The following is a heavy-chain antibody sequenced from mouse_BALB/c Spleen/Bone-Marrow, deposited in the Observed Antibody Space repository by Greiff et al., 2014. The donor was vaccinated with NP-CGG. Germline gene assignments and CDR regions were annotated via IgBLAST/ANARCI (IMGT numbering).Heavy chain of an antibody. CDR2: ISDGGSYT. Sequence: EVQLVESGGGLVKPGGSLKLSCAASGFTFSDYYMYWVRQTPKKRLEWVATISDGGSYTYYPDSVKGRFTISRDNAKNNLYLQMSSLKSEDTAMYYCARDRRITTATYAMDYWGQGTSVTVSS. V-gene: IGHV5-4*02. CDR3: ARDRRITTATYAMDY. D-gene: IGHD1-2*01. J-gene: IGHJ4*01. CDR1: GFTFSDYY.